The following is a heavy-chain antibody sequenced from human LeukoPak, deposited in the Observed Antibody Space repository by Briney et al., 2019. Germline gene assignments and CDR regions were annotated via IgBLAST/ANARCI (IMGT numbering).Heavy chain of an antibody. J-gene: IGHJ5*02. Sequence: PSETLSLTCTVSGYSISSGYYWGWIRQPPGKGLEWIGSIYHSGSTYYNPSLKSRVNIAVDTSKNQFSLKLTSVTAADTAVYYCARSEKVATATGWFDPWGQGTLVTVSS. CDR1: GYSISSGYY. V-gene: IGHV4-38-2*02. CDR3: ARSEKVATATGWFDP. D-gene: IGHD5-12*01. CDR2: IYHSGST.